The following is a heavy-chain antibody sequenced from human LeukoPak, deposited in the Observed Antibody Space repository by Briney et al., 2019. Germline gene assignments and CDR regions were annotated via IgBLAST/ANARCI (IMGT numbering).Heavy chain of an antibody. CDR3: ARLAIVVVPAAIGYWFDP. V-gene: IGHV4-59*08. CDR2: IYYSGST. D-gene: IGHD2-2*03. J-gene: IGHJ5*02. Sequence: PSETLSLTCTVSGGSISSYYWSWIRQPPGKGLEWIGYIYYSGSTNYNPSLKSRVTISVDTSKNQFSLKLSSVTAADTAVYYRARLAIVVVPAAIGYWFDPWGQGTLVTVSS. CDR1: GGSISSYY.